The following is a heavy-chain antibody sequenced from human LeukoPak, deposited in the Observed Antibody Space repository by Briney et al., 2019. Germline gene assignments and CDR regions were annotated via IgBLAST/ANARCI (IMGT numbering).Heavy chain of an antibody. J-gene: IGHJ5*02. V-gene: IGHV3-30-3*01. CDR3: ATPGLA. CDR2: ISYDGSNK. CDR1: GFTFSSYA. D-gene: IGHD1-14*01. Sequence: QPGRSLRLSCAASGFTFSSYAMHWVRQAPGKGLEWVAVISYDGSNKYYADSVKGRFTISRDNSKNTLYLQMNSLRAEDTAVYYCATPGLAWGQGTLVTVSS.